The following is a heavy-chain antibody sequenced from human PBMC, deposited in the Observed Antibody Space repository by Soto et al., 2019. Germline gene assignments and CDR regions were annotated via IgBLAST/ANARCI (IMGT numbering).Heavy chain of an antibody. CDR3: AREGRYYYYGMDV. CDR1: GGSISSGGYY. Sequence: PSETLSLTSTVSGGSISSGGYYWSWIRQHPGKGLEWIGYIYYSGSTYYNPSLKSRVTISVDTSKNQFSLKLNSVTAADTAVYYCAREGRYYYYGMDVWGQGTTVTVSS. CDR2: IYYSGST. D-gene: IGHD3-10*01. V-gene: IGHV4-31*03. J-gene: IGHJ6*02.